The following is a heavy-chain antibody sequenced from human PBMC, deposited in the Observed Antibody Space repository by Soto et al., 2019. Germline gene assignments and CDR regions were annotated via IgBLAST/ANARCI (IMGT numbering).Heavy chain of an antibody. Sequence: QVQLVESGGGVVQPGRSLRLSCAASGFTFSSYAMHWVRQAPGKALEWVAVISYDGSNKYYADSVKGRFTISRDNSKNTLYLQMNSLRAEDTAVYYCARVAVEMATIHVFDYWGQGTLVTVSS. CDR1: GFTFSSYA. CDR2: ISYDGSNK. J-gene: IGHJ4*02. V-gene: IGHV3-30-3*01. CDR3: ARVAVEMATIHVFDY. D-gene: IGHD5-12*01.